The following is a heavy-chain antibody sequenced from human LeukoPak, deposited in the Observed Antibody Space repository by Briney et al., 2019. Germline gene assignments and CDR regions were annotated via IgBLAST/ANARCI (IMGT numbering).Heavy chain of an antibody. J-gene: IGHJ5*02. V-gene: IGHV1-24*01. CDR3: ALFYCSSTSCYPNWFDP. CDR2: FDPEDGET. Sequence: ASVKVSCKVSGYTLTELSMHWVRQAPGKGLEWMGGFDPEDGETIYAQKFQGRVTITADESTSTAYMELSSLRSEDTAVYYCALFYCSSTSCYPNWFDPWGQGTLVTVSS. D-gene: IGHD2-2*01. CDR1: GYTLTELS.